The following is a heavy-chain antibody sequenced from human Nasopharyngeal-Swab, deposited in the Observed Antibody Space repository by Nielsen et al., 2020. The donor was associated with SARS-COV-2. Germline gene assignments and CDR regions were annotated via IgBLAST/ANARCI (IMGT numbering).Heavy chain of an antibody. J-gene: IGHJ4*02. CDR1: GFTFSSYA. D-gene: IGHD6-6*01. CDR3: AKGWVSSSPPSFDY. V-gene: IGHV3-23*03. CDR2: ISSGGSST. Sequence: ASLKISCAASGFTFSSYAMSWVRQAPGKRLEWVSVISSGGSSTYYADSVKGRFTISRDNSKNTLYLQMNSLRAEDTAVYYCAKGWVSSSPPSFDYWGQGTLVTVSS.